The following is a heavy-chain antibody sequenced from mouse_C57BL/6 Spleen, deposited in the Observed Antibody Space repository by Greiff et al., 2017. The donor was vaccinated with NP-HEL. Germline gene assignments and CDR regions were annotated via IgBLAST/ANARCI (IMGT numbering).Heavy chain of an antibody. CDR1: GFTFSDYG. D-gene: IGHD2-2*01. J-gene: IGHJ4*01. V-gene: IGHV5-15*01. CDR3: ASVRGGYGYAMDY. Sequence: EVKLMESGGGLVQPGGSLKLSCAASGFTFSDYGMAWVRQAPRKGPEWVAFISNLAYSIYYADTVTGRFTIARENAKNTLYLEMSSLRSEDTAMYYCASVRGGYGYAMDYWGQGTSVTVSS. CDR2: ISNLAYSI.